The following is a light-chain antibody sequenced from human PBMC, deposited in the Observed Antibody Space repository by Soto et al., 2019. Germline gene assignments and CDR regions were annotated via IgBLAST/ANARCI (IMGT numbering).Light chain of an antibody. CDR1: SGHNSYA. CDR2: LNSDGSH. J-gene: IGLJ3*02. CDR3: QTLSTGIRV. Sequence: QAVVTQPPSASASLGASVKLTCTLSSGHNSYAIAWHQQQPEKGPRYLMKLNSDGSHSKGDGIPDRFSGSSSGAERYLTISGLQSEDEADSYCQTLSTGIRVFGGGTKLTVL. V-gene: IGLV4-69*01.